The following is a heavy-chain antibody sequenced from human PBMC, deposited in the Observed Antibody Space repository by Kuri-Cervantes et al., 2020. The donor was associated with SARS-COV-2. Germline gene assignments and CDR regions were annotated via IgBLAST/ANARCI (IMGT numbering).Heavy chain of an antibody. CDR1: GYTFTDYY. J-gene: IGHJ4*02. D-gene: IGHD3-3*01. CDR2: VDPEDGET. CDR3: ATQGTVFGVVSGWDY. Sequence: ASVKVSCKVSGYTFTDYYMHWVQQAPGKGLEWMGLVDPEDGETIYAEKFQGRVTITADTSTDTAYMELSSLRSEDTAVYYCATQGTVFGVVSGWDYWGQGTLVTVSS. V-gene: IGHV1-69-2*01.